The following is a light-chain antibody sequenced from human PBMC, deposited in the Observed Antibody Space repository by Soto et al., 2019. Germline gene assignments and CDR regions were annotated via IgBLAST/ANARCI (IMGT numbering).Light chain of an antibody. J-gene: IGKJ3*01. CDR2: GAS. V-gene: IGKV3-20*01. CDR3: QQFGASPRFT. Sequence: EIVVTQSPGTLSLSPGGRATLACRASQSVSSSYLAWYQQKPGQAPRLLMYGASNRASGIPDRFSGSGSGTDFTLTISRLEPEDFAVYYCQQFGASPRFTFGPGTKVDI. CDR1: QSVSSSY.